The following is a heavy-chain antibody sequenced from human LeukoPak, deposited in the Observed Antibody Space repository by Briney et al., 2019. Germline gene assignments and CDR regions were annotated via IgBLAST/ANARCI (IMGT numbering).Heavy chain of an antibody. J-gene: IGHJ3*02. V-gene: IGHV3-7*04. CDR1: GFTFTNYW. CDR2: IKEDGSEK. Sequence: GGSLRLSCAASGFTFTNYWMSWVRQAPGKGLEWVANIKEDGSEKYYVDSVKGRFTISRDSAKDSVYLQMNSLRVEDTAVYYCARGRAIDIWGRGTMVTVSS. CDR3: ARGRAIDI.